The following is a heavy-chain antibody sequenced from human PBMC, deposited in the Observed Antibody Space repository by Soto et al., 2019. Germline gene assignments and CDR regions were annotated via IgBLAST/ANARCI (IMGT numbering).Heavy chain of an antibody. J-gene: IGHJ4*02. CDR3: VRCLWFGEFH. CDR2: IYWDDDK. CDR1: GFSLNTRGVG. Sequence: QITLKESGPTLVKPTQTLTLTCTFSGFSLNTRGVGVGWIRQPPGKALEWLTLIYWDDDKRYSPSLKSRLTITKDTSKNQVVLTMTNMDPVDTATYYCVRCLWFGEFHWGQGTLVTVSS. V-gene: IGHV2-5*02. D-gene: IGHD3-10*01.